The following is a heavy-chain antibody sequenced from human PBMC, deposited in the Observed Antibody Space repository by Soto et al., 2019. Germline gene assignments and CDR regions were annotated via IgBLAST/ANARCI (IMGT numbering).Heavy chain of an antibody. V-gene: IGHV4-39*01. CDR2: IYYSGST. J-gene: IGHJ3*02. CDR3: ARLEIVGASIAFDI. Sequence: SETLSLTCTVSGGSISSSSYYWGWIRQPPGKGLEWIGIIYYSGSTYYNPSLKSRVTISVDTSKNQFSLKLSSVTAADTAVYYCARLEIVGASIAFDIWGQGTMVTVSS. D-gene: IGHD1-26*01. CDR1: GGSISSSSYY.